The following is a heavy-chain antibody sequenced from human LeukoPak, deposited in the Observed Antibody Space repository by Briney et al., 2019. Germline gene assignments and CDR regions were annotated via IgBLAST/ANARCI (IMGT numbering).Heavy chain of an antibody. CDR3: ARGYCSGGSCSEPAYYYYYMDV. V-gene: IGHV1-2*02. CDR1: GYTFTGYY. CDR2: INPNSGGT. D-gene: IGHD2-15*01. Sequence: ASVKVSCKASGYTFTGYYMHWVRHAPGQGLEWMGWINPNSGGTNYAQKFQGSVTMTRDTSISTAYMELSRLRSDDTAVYYCARGYCSGGSCSEPAYYYYYMDVWGKGTTVTVSS. J-gene: IGHJ6*03.